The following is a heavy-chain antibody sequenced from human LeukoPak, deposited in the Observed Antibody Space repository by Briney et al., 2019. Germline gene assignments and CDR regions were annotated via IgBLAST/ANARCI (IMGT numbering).Heavy chain of an antibody. Sequence: GGSLRLSCAVSGFTVSSNYMSWVRQPPGKGLEWVSGIYTGGSTYSADSVKGRFTIFRDNSKNTLHLQMHSLRVEDTAVYYCAKDQVARFLEWAHEYFDYWGQGTLVTVSS. CDR1: GFTVSSNY. D-gene: IGHD3-3*01. CDR2: IYTGGST. J-gene: IGHJ4*02. CDR3: AKDQVARFLEWAHEYFDY. V-gene: IGHV3-53*01.